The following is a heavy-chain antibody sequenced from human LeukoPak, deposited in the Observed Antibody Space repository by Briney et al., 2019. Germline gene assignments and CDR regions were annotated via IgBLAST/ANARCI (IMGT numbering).Heavy chain of an antibody. Sequence: GESLKISCKGSGSSFTSYWISWVRQMPGKGLEWMGRIDPSDSYTNYSPSFQGHVTISADKSISTAYLPWSSLKASDTAMYYCARHMYYDLTFDYWGQGTLVTVSS. D-gene: IGHD3-16*01. CDR2: IDPSDSYT. CDR3: ARHMYYDLTFDY. CDR1: GSSFTSYW. V-gene: IGHV5-10-1*01. J-gene: IGHJ4*02.